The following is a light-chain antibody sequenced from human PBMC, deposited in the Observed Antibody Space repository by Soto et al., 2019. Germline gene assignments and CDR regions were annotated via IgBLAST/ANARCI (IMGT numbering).Light chain of an antibody. J-gene: IGKJ4*01. V-gene: IGKV1-9*01. CDR2: AAS. CDR3: QQLYDYPLT. Sequence: DIQFTQSPSFLSASVVGRVSITFRASQGISTLLAWYQQKSGKAPNLLIYAASTLQSGVPSRFSGSGSGTEFTLTISSLQPEDFATYYCQQLYDYPLTFGGGTKVDIK. CDR1: QGISTL.